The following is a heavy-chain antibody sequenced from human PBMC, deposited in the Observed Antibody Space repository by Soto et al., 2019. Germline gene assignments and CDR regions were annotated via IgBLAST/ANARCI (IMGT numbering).Heavy chain of an antibody. Sequence: QLQLQESGSGLVKPSQTLSLMCDVSGGSITRGGYSWSWIRQLPGKGMEWLGYIYDNGNTYYNASLKSRVTISVDRSKTQFSLNLTSVTAADTAVYDCARWSPLYGMDVWGQGATVTVSS. D-gene: IGHD3-3*01. CDR2: IYDNGNT. V-gene: IGHV4-30-2*01. CDR3: ARWSPLYGMDV. CDR1: GGSITRGGYS. J-gene: IGHJ6*02.